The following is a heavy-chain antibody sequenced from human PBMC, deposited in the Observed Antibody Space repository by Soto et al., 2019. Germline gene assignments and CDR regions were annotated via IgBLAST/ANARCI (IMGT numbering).Heavy chain of an antibody. D-gene: IGHD3-3*01. Sequence: SETLSLTCAAYGGSFRGYYWSWIRQPPGKGLEWIGEINHSGSTNYNPSPKSRVTISVDTSKNQFSLKLSSVTAADTAVYYRARRPTPLYYDFWSGYYTSWFDPWGQGTLVTVSS. J-gene: IGHJ5*02. CDR1: GGSFRGYY. CDR3: ARRPTPLYYDFWSGYYTSWFDP. V-gene: IGHV4-34*01. CDR2: INHSGST.